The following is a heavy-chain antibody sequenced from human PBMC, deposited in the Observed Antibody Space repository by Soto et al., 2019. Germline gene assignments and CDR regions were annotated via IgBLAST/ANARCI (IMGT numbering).Heavy chain of an antibody. D-gene: IGHD3-22*01. CDR3: TTDSFITSIIVRFDY. J-gene: IGHJ4*01. CDR2: VKSKNDGGTT. Sequence: EVHLVDSGGGLVKPGGSLRLSCAASGFTFSNAWINWVRQAPGKGLEWVGSVKSKNDGGTTDFAAPVKGRFAISRADSKNMVYLEMNSLQTEDTAIYYCTTDSFITSIIVRFDYWGHGTLVTVSS. CDR1: GFTFSNAW. V-gene: IGHV3-15*07.